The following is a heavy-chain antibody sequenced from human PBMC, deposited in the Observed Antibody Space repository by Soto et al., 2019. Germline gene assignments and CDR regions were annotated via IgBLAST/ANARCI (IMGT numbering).Heavy chain of an antibody. D-gene: IGHD5-12*01. Sequence: QVQLQESGPGLVKPSETLSLTCTVSGGSISSYYWSWIRQPPGKGLEWIGYIYYSGSTNYNPSLKSRVTISVDTSKNQFSLKLSSVTAADTAVYYCARVAPANIVATTRYWYFDLWGRGTLVTVSS. CDR1: GGSISSYY. V-gene: IGHV4-59*01. CDR2: IYYSGST. CDR3: ARVAPANIVATTRYWYFDL. J-gene: IGHJ2*01.